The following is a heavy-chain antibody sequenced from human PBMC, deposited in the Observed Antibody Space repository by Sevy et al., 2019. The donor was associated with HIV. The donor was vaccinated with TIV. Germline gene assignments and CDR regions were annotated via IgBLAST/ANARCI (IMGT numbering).Heavy chain of an antibody. CDR3: AREKWDYHSSFDY. D-gene: IGHD1-26*01. CDR1: GFTFSSYA. Sequence: GGSLRLSCAASGFTFSSYAMHWVRQAPGKGLEWVAVISYDGSNKYYADSVKGRFTISRDNSKNRLYLQMNSLRAEDTAVYYCAREKWDYHSSFDYWGQGTLVTVSS. J-gene: IGHJ4*02. V-gene: IGHV3-30-3*01. CDR2: ISYDGSNK.